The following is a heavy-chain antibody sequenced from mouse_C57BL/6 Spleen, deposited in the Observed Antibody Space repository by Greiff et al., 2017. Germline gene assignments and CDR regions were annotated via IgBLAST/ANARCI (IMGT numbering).Heavy chain of an antibody. V-gene: IGHV1-9*01. J-gene: IGHJ4*01. Sequence: VQLQQSGAELMKPGASVKLSCTATGYTFTGYWIEWVKQRPGHGLEWIGEILPGSGSTNSNEKFKGKATFTADTSSNTAYMQLSSLTTEDSAIYFCERGGFYHEGGYYAMDYWGQGTSVTVSS. CDR1: GYTFTGYW. CDR2: ILPGSGST. CDR3: ERGGFYHEGGYYAMDY.